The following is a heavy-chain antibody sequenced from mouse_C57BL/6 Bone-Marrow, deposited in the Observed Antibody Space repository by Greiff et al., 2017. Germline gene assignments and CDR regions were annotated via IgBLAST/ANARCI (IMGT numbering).Heavy chain of an antibody. D-gene: IGHD1-1*01. CDR2: IDPETGDT. V-gene: IGHV14-4*01. CDR1: GFNIKDDY. J-gene: IGHJ2*01. CDR3: ASFTTVPVDY. Sequence: EVQLQQSGAELVRPGASVKLSCTASGFNIKDDYMHWVKQRPEQGLEWIGWIDPETGDTEYASKFQGKATITADTSSNTAYLQLSSLTSEDTAVYYCASFTTVPVDYCGQGTTLTVSS.